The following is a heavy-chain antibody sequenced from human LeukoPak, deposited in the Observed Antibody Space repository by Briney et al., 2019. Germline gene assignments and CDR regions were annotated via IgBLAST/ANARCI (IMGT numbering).Heavy chain of an antibody. V-gene: IGHV3-30-3*01. CDR2: ISYDGSIK. J-gene: IGHJ4*02. D-gene: IGHD3-22*01. Sequence: GGSLRLSCAASGFTFSSYAMHWVRQAPGKGLEWVAVISYDGSIKYYADSVKGRFTISRDNSKNTLYLQMNSLRSEDTAVYYCAREVSGYDSSRFDYWGQGTLVTVSS. CDR1: GFTFSSYA. CDR3: AREVSGYDSSRFDY.